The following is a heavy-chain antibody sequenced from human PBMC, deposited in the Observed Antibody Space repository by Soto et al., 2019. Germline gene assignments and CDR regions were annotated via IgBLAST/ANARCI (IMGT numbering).Heavy chain of an antibody. CDR3: ERQGCSRAWYDAGFDY. CDR1: GYNFTSYW. V-gene: IGHV5-51*01. CDR2: IFPRDSDT. J-gene: IGHJ4*02. D-gene: IGHD6-19*01. Sequence: GESLKISCKASGYNFTSYWIDWVRQMPGEGLEWMGIIFPRDSDTRYSPSFRGRVTLSADKSVNTVYLQLSSLEASDSGIYYCERQGCSRAWYDAGFDYWGLGHLVPVSS.